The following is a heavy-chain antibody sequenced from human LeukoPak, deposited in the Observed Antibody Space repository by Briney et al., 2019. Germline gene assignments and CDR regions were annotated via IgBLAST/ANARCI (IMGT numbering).Heavy chain of an antibody. J-gene: IGHJ4*02. Sequence: PGGSLRLSCAASGFTFSSYAMSWVRQAPGKGLEWVSAISGSGGSTYYADSVKGRFTISRDNSKNTLSLQMNSLRAEDTAVYYCAKDLHTSHCCLSFDYWGQGTLVTVSS. CDR3: AKDLHTSHCCLSFDY. V-gene: IGHV3-23*01. CDR2: ISGSGGST. CDR1: GFTFSSYA. D-gene: IGHD2-2*01.